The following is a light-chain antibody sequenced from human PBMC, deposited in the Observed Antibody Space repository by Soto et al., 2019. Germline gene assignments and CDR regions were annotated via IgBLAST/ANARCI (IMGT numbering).Light chain of an antibody. CDR3: KHYYNYPWT. J-gene: IGKJ1*01. V-gene: IGKV4-1*01. CDR1: QSVLSSSNNKNY. CDR2: WAS. Sequence: DIVMTQSPDSLAVSLGERATVNCKSSQSVLSSSNNKNYLAWFQQKPGQPPKLLIYWASTRESGVPDRFSGSGSGTDFTLTISSLQAEDVAVYYCKHYYNYPWTFGQGTKVEAK.